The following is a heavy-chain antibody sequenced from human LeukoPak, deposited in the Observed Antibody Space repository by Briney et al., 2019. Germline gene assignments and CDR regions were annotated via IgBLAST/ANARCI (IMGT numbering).Heavy chain of an antibody. Sequence: AGGSLGLSCAASDFSVSTNYMSWVRQAPGKGLEWLSLIYSGGSTYYADSVKGRFTISRDNSKNTLYLQMNSLRTEDTAVYYCARDPPLDGLGDYWGQGTLVTVSS. D-gene: IGHD5-24*01. J-gene: IGHJ4*02. CDR2: IYSGGST. V-gene: IGHV3-53*01. CDR1: DFSVSTNY. CDR3: ARDPPLDGLGDY.